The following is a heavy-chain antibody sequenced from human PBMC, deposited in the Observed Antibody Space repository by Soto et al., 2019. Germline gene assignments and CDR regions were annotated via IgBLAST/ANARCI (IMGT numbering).Heavy chain of an antibody. CDR1: GFAVSNNY. Sequence: GGSLRLSCVASGFAVSNNYMNWVRQAPGKGLEWVSVVYSGGTTYYADSVRGRFTVSRDDSKNTLFLQMSSLRAEDTAVYYCARAGSPFDSDSSGYWGFDHWGQGTLVTVSS. CDR3: ARAGSPFDSDSSGYWGFDH. V-gene: IGHV3-53*01. CDR2: VYSGGTT. D-gene: IGHD3-22*01. J-gene: IGHJ4*02.